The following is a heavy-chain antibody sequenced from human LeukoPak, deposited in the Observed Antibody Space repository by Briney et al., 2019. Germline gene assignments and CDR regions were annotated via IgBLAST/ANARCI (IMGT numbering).Heavy chain of an antibody. CDR3: AKDARRTRGWYFFDY. D-gene: IGHD6-19*01. V-gene: IGHV3-23*01. Sequence: GGSLRLSCAASGFAFSSQAMGWVRQAPGKGLEWVSVISDSGGITYYADSVKCRFTISRDHSKNTLFLQMNSLRAEDTAVYFCAKDARRTRGWYFFDYWGQGTLGTVSS. J-gene: IGHJ4*02. CDR2: ISDSGGIT. CDR1: GFAFSSQA.